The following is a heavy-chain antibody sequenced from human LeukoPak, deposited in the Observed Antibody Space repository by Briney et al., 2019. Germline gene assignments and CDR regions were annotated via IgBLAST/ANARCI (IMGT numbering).Heavy chain of an antibody. CDR3: ARVLGYSFGFSYYYYLAV. V-gene: IGHV4-39*07. CDR2: IYYSGST. Sequence: SETLSLTCTVSGGSISSSSYYWGWIRQPPGKGLEWIGSIYYSGSTYYNPSLKSRVTISVDTSKNQFSLKLSSVTSADTAVYYCARVLGYSFGFSYYYYLAVWGKGPRSPSP. J-gene: IGHJ6*03. CDR1: GGSISSSSYY. D-gene: IGHD5-18*01.